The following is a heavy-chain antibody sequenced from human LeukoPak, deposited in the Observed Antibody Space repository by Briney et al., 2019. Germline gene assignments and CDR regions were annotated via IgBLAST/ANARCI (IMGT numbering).Heavy chain of an antibody. D-gene: IGHD3-9*01. CDR2: INHSGST. Sequence: SETLSLTCAVYGESFSNYCWSWIRQPPGKGLEWIGEINHSGSTNYNPSLKSRVIVSLDTSKNQFSPKLSSMTAADTAVYYCARGSYYDVLTGRDWLDPWGQGTLVTVSS. CDR3: ARGSYYDVLTGRDWLDP. J-gene: IGHJ5*02. V-gene: IGHV4-34*01. CDR1: GESFSNYC.